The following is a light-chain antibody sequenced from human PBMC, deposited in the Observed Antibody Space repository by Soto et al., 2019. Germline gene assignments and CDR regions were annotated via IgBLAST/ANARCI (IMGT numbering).Light chain of an antibody. CDR2: DAS. J-gene: IGKJ1*01. V-gene: IGKV3-20*01. Sequence: EIVLTQSTGTLSLSPGERATLSCRASPSVTRTSLAWYQQKPGQAPRLLIYDASTRASDIPDTFSGSGSGTDFTLTISRLEPEDFAVYYCQQYGSSPVTFGQGTKVEIK. CDR1: PSVTRTS. CDR3: QQYGSSPVT.